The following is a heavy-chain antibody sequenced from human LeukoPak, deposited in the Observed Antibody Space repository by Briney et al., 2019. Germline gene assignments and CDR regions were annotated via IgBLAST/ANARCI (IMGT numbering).Heavy chain of an antibody. CDR1: GGTFSSYA. J-gene: IGHJ3*02. D-gene: IGHD2-15*01. V-gene: IGHV1-18*01. CDR3: ARDPSSVVVVAARSGAFDI. CDR2: ISAYNGNT. Sequence: ASVKVSCKASGGTFSSYAISWVRQAPGQGLEWMGWISAYNGNTNYAQKLQGRVTMTTDTSTSTAYMELRSLRSDDTAVYYCARDPSSVVVVAARSGAFDIWGQGTMVTVSS.